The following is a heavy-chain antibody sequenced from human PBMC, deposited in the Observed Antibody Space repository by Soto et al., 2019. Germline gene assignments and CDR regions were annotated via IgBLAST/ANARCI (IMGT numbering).Heavy chain of an antibody. V-gene: IGHV3-30-3*01. J-gene: IGHJ4*02. Sequence: VQLVESGGGVVQPGRSLRLSCTASGFTFSSYSMHWIRQAPGKGLEWVAVISNSGDDKHYADSVKGRFTIFRDNSKNTLYLQMDSLRTDDSAVFYCARPTVPTYTRYFDSWGQGTLVTVSS. D-gene: IGHD1-1*01. CDR1: GFTFSSYS. CDR2: ISNSGDDK. CDR3: ARPTVPTYTRYFDS.